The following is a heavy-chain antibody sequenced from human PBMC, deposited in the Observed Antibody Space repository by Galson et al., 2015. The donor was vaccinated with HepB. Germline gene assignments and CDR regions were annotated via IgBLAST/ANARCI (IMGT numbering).Heavy chain of an antibody. CDR1: GFTFSSYS. D-gene: IGHD3-10*01. CDR3: ASPLVRGGGGPTDYYYGMDV. V-gene: IGHV3-21*01. Sequence: SLRLSCAASGFTFSSYSMNWVRQAPGKGLEWVSSISSSSSYIYYADSVKGRFTISRDNAKNSLYLQMNSLRAEDTAVYYCASPLVRGGGGPTDYYYGMDVWGQGTTVTVSS. J-gene: IGHJ6*02. CDR2: ISSSSSYI.